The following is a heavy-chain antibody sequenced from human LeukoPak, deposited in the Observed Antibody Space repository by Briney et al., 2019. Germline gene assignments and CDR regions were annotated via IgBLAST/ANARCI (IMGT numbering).Heavy chain of an antibody. CDR3: ARRPSVGYYGMDV. CDR1: GYSINNYW. D-gene: IGHD1-26*01. V-gene: IGHV5-51*01. Sequence: GESLKISRKGSGYSINNYWIAWVRQMPGKGLEWMGIIYPGDSDTRYSPSFQGQVTISADKSISTAYLQWSSLKASDTAMYYCARRPSVGYYGMDVWGQGTTVTVSS. CDR2: IYPGDSDT. J-gene: IGHJ6*02.